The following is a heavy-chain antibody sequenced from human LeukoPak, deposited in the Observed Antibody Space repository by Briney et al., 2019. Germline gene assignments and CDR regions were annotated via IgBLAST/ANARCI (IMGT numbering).Heavy chain of an antibody. J-gene: IGHJ4*02. CDR1: GGSISSGGYY. Sequence: NPSETLSLTCTVSGGSISSGGYYWSWIRQHPGKGLEWIGYIYYSGSTYYNPSLKSRVTISVDTSKNQFSLKLSSVTAADTAVYFCARFVGASYGSPFDYWGQGIVVSVSS. V-gene: IGHV4-31*03. D-gene: IGHD1-26*01. CDR2: IYYSGST. CDR3: ARFVGASYGSPFDY.